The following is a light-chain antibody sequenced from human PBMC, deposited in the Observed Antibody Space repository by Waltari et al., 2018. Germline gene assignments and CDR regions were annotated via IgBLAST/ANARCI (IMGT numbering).Light chain of an antibody. Sequence: IQMTQSPSSVSASVGDRVTITCRASQDISNWLAWYQQKPGKAPKLLIFPASRLQSGVPSRFSGSGSGSDFSLTISSLQPEDFATYYCQQANTFPVTFGGGTKVEIK. V-gene: IGKV1-12*01. CDR1: QDISNW. J-gene: IGKJ4*01. CDR3: QQANTFPVT. CDR2: PAS.